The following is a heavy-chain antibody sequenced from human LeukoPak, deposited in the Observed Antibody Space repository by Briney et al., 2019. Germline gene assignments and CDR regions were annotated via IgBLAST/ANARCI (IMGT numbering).Heavy chain of an antibody. CDR1: GGSISSTNYY. J-gene: IGHJ3*01. CDR3: ARGMWFDTLFSAFDV. V-gene: IGHV4-39*07. Sequence: PSETLSLTCTVSGGSISSTNYYWDWIRQPPVKGLEWIGSIYTSGSTNYNPSLESRVTISIDKSKNQLSLMLNSVTAADTALYYCARGMWFDTLFSAFDVWGQGTVVSVSS. CDR2: IYTSGST. D-gene: IGHD3-10*01.